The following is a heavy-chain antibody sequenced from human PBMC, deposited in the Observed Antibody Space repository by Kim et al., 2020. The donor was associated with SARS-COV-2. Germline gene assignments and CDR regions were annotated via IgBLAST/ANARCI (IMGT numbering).Heavy chain of an antibody. V-gene: IGHV3-15*01. J-gene: IGHJ4*02. CDR3: TREPHFDY. CDR2: IRSNTHGGTT. Sequence: GGSLRLSCAASEFTFSNFWMSWVRQAPGKGLEWVGRIRSNTHGGTTDYAAPVKGRFTISRDDSKNTLYLQMNSLLTEDTAVYYCTREPHFDYWGQGTLVTVSS. CDR1: EFTFSNFW.